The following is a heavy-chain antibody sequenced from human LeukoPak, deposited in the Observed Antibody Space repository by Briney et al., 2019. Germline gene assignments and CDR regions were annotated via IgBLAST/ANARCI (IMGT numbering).Heavy chain of an antibody. CDR2: IWYDGSNK. D-gene: IGHD6-13*01. CDR3: ASRQTLSSSWYAFDI. Sequence: GRSLRLSCAASGFTFSSYGMHWVRQAPGKGLEWVAVIWYDGSNKYYADSVKGRFTISRDNSKTTLYLQMNSLRAEDTAVYYCASRQTLSSSWYAFDIWGQGTMVTVSS. CDR1: GFTFSSYG. V-gene: IGHV3-33*01. J-gene: IGHJ3*02.